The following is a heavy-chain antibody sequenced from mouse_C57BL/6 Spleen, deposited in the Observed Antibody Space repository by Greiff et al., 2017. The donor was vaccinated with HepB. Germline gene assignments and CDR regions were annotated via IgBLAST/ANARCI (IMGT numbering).Heavy chain of an antibody. V-gene: IGHV14-4*01. CDR3: TPRLGRAY. Sequence: VQLQQSGAELVRPGASVKLSCTASGFNIKDDYMHWVKQRPEQGLEWIGWIDPENGDTEYASKFQGKATITADTSSNTAYLQLSSLTSEDTAVYYCTPRLGRAYWGQGTLVTVSA. D-gene: IGHD4-1*01. CDR1: GFNIKDDY. CDR2: IDPENGDT. J-gene: IGHJ3*01.